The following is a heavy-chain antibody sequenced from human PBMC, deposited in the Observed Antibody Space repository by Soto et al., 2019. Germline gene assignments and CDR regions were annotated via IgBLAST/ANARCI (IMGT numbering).Heavy chain of an antibody. CDR3: ARDAESITIFGVVTGMDV. J-gene: IGHJ6*02. CDR2: ISYDGSNK. D-gene: IGHD3-3*01. V-gene: IGHV3-30-3*01. CDR1: GFTFSSYA. Sequence: QVQLVESGGGVVQPGRSLRLSCAASGFTFSSYAMHWVRQAPGKGLEWVAVISYDGSNKYYADSVKGRFTISRDNSKNTLYLQMNSLRAEDTAVYYCARDAESITIFGVVTGMDVWGQGTTVTVSS.